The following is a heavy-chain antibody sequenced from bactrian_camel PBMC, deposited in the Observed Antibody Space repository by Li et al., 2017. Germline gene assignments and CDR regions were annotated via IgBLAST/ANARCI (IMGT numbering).Heavy chain of an antibody. CDR2: IDSDGK. D-gene: IGHD4*01. CDR1: HFTFSNSRNC. Sequence: QVQLVESGGGLVQAGSSLKLSCVASHFTFSNSRNCMGWFRQAPGKDREGVAHIDSDGKWYAESLKGRSTISTDDANNTLDLQLDSLQPEDTAMYYCAARTLLSRICDLDRNFHNWGQGTQVTVS. J-gene: IGHJ4*01. CDR3: AARTLLSRICDLDRNFHN. V-gene: IGHV3S55*01.